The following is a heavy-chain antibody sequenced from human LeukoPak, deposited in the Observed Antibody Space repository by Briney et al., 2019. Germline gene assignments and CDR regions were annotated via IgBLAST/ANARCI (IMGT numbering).Heavy chain of an antibody. CDR2: FDPEDGET. CDR1: GYTLTELS. CDR3: PTVSCCGGESFDY. Sequence: ASVKVSCKVSGYTLTELSMHWLRQAPGKGLEWMGGFDPEDGETIYAQKFQGRVTMTEDTSTDTAYMELCSLRFEETASYCCPTVSCCGGESFDYWGQGTLVTVSS. V-gene: IGHV1-24*01. J-gene: IGHJ4*02. D-gene: IGHD2-21*01.